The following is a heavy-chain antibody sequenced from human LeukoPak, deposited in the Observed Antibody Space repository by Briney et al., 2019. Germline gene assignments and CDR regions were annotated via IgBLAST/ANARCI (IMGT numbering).Heavy chain of an antibody. Sequence: GESLKISCKGFGYNFSTYWINWVRQTPGKGPEWMGRINPSDSYTKYSPSFQGHVTISTDKSINTVHLQWSSLKASDTATYYCARGSGSSGYYGMDVWGKGTTVTVSS. D-gene: IGHD3-10*01. CDR1: GYNFSTYW. J-gene: IGHJ6*04. CDR2: INPSDSYT. CDR3: ARGSGSSGYYGMDV. V-gene: IGHV5-10-1*01.